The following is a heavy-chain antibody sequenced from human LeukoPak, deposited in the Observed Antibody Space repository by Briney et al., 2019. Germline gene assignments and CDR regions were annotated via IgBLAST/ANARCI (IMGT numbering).Heavy chain of an antibody. D-gene: IGHD1-14*01. CDR2: ISYDGSNK. CDR1: GFTFSSYG. V-gene: IGHV3-30*03. J-gene: IGHJ5*02. CDR3: ARTGMANPGS. Sequence: GRSLRLSCAASGFTFSSYGMHWVRQAPGKGLEWVAVISYDGSNKYYADSVKGRFTISRDNSKNTLYLQMNSLRAEDAAVYYCARTGMANPGSWGQGTLVTVSS.